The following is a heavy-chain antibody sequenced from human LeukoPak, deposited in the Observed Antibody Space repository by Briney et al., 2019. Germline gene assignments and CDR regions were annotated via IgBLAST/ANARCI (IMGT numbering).Heavy chain of an antibody. CDR2: ISYDGSNK. Sequence: GGSLRLSCVASGFAFKTQGMVWVRQPPGKGLEWVAVISYDGSNKYYADSVKGRFTISRDNSKNTLYLQMNSLRAEDTAVYYCAKDHYMSWWLPMADYYYGMDVWGQGTTVTVSS. D-gene: IGHD5-12*01. CDR1: GFAFKTQG. J-gene: IGHJ6*02. CDR3: AKDHYMSWWLPMADYYYGMDV. V-gene: IGHV3-30*18.